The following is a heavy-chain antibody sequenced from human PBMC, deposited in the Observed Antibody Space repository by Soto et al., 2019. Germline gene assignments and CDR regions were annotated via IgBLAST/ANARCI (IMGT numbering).Heavy chain of an antibody. Sequence: SETLSLTCAVSGGSISSSNWWSWVRQPPGKGLEWIGEIYHSGSTNYNPSIKSRVTISVNTSKHQFFLKLGFVTAASMALYYCARLYERSGYYFDYWGQGTLVTVSS. CDR3: ARLYERSGYYFDY. D-gene: IGHD3-22*01. V-gene: IGHV4-4*02. J-gene: IGHJ4*02. CDR2: IYHSGST. CDR1: GGSISSSNW.